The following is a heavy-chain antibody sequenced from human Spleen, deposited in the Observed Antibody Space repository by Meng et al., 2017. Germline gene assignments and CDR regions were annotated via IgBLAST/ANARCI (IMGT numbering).Heavy chain of an antibody. V-gene: IGHV3-43*01. J-gene: IGHJ4*02. CDR2: ISWDGGST. Sequence: GESLKISCAASGFTFHDYTMHWVRQTPGKGLEWVSLISWDGGSTYYADSVKGRFTISRDNSKNSLYLQMHSLTSEDTALYYCVKDYSIRPAGTYFDYWGQGTLVTVSS. CDR3: VKDYSIRPAGTYFDY. CDR1: GFTFHDYT. D-gene: IGHD1-1*01.